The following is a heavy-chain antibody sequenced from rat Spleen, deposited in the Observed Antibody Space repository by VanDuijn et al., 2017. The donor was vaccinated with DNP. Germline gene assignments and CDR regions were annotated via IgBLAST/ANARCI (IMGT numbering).Heavy chain of an antibody. CDR1: GFTFNNYW. CDR3: ARCWDY. V-gene: IGHV5-31*01. Sequence: EVQLVESGGDLVQPGRSLKLSCKVSGFTFNNYWMAWIRQVPGKGLEWIASIASSGGNTFYLDSVKGRLTISRDNAKNTLYLQMNSLRSEDPATYYCARCWDYWGQGVMVTVSS. CDR2: IASSGGNT. J-gene: IGHJ2*01.